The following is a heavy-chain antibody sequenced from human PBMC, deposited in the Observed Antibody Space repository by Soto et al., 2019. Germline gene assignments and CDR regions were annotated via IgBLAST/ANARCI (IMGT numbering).Heavy chain of an antibody. D-gene: IGHD3-22*01. CDR1: GYSFTSYW. CDR3: AKQRGYYYDSSGYFLDY. J-gene: IGHJ4*02. CDR2: IDPSDSYT. V-gene: IGHV5-10-1*01. Sequence: GESLKISCKGSGYSFTSYWISWVRQMPGKGLEWMGRIDPSDSYTNYSPSFQGHVTISADKSISTAYLQWSSLKASDTAMYYCAKQRGYYYDSSGYFLDYWGQGTLVTVYS.